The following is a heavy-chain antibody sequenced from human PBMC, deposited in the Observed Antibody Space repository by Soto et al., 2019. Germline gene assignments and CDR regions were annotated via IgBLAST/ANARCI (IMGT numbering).Heavy chain of an antibody. CDR3: ARDTAMVTNYGMDV. CDR2: ISYDGSNK. Sequence: LRLSCAASGFTFSSYAMHWVRQAPGKGLEWVAVISYDGSNKYYADSVKGRFTISRDNSKNTLYLQMNSLRAEDTAVYYCARDTAMVTNYGMDVWGQGTTVTVSS. D-gene: IGHD5-18*01. V-gene: IGHV3-30-3*01. J-gene: IGHJ6*02. CDR1: GFTFSSYA.